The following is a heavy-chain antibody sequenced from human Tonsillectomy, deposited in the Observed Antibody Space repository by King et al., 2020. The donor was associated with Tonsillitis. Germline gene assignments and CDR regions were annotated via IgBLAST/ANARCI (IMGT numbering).Heavy chain of an antibody. CDR2: IYNSGTT. J-gene: IGHJ4*02. D-gene: IGHD5-18*01. V-gene: IGHV4-59*08. CDR1: GGSISSYY. Sequence: VQLQESGPGLVKPSETLSLTCTVSGGSISSYYWSWIRQPPGKGLEWIGYIYNSGTTKYNPSLKNRVTISADTSKNQFSLKLSSVTAADTAMYYCARHDGYSYVYELDFWGQGILVTVSS. CDR3: ARHDGYSYVYELDF.